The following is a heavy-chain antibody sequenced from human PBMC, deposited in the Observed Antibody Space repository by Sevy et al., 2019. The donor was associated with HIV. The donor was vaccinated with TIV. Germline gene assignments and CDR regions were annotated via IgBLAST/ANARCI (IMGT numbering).Heavy chain of an antibody. CDR2: IYYSGST. J-gene: IGHJ6*03. CDR3: ARHLGLMVLGVIPYYMDV. V-gene: IGHV4-59*08. Sequence: SETLSLTCTVSGGSISSYYWSWIRQPPGKGLEWIGYIYYSGSTNYNPSLKSRVTISVDTSKNQFSLKLSSVTAADTAVYYCARHLGLMVLGVIPYYMDVWGKGTTVTVSS. CDR1: GGSISSYY. D-gene: IGHD3-10*01.